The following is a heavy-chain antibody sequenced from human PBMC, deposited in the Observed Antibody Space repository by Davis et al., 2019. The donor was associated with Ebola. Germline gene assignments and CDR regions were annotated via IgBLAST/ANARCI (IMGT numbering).Heavy chain of an antibody. CDR2: INPHNGNT. D-gene: IGHD1-1*01. Sequence: AASVKVSCKASGYTFTNYGITWVRQAPGQGLEWMGWINPHNGNTNYAQNVQGRVTMTTDTSTSTAYMEVGILRSDDTAVYYCARVQFPTTSDHWGQGTLVTVSS. CDR1: GYTFTNYG. V-gene: IGHV1-18*04. CDR3: ARVQFPTTSDH. J-gene: IGHJ4*02.